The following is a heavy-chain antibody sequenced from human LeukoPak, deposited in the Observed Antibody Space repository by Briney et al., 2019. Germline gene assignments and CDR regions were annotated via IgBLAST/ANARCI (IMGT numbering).Heavy chain of an antibody. CDR2: MNPNSGNT. CDR1: GYTFTSYD. J-gene: IGHJ5*02. V-gene: IGHV1-8*03. Sequence: ASVKVSCKASGYTFTSYDINWVRQATGQGLEWMGWMNPNSGNTGYAQKFQGRVTITRNTSISTAYMELSSLRSDDTAVYYCARGLGVAATNWFDPWGQGTLVTASS. D-gene: IGHD2-15*01. CDR3: ARGLGVAATNWFDP.